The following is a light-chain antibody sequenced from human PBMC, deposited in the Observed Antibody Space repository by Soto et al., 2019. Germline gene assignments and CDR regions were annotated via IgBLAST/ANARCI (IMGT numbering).Light chain of an antibody. CDR1: SSDVGSYNL. V-gene: IGLV2-23*01. CDR2: EGS. Sequence: QSALTQPASVSGSPGQSITISCTGTSSDVGSYNLVSWYQQHPGKPPKLMIYEGSKRPSGVSNRFSGSKSGNTASLTISGLQAEDESDYYCCSYAGSSTVFGGGTQLTVL. J-gene: IGLJ2*01. CDR3: CSYAGSSTV.